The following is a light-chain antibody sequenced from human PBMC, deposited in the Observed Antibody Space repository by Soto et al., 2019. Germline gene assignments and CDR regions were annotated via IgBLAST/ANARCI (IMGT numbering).Light chain of an antibody. Sequence: AIQMTQSPSSLSASVGDRVTISCRASQDIRNTLAWYQQKPGEAPKLLIFAASNLQSGVPSRFSGSGSVTDFTLDITGLQPDDFETYYCQQYNSYSWTFGQGTKVDIK. CDR2: AAS. V-gene: IGKV1-6*01. CDR1: QDIRNT. J-gene: IGKJ1*01. CDR3: QQYNSYSWT.